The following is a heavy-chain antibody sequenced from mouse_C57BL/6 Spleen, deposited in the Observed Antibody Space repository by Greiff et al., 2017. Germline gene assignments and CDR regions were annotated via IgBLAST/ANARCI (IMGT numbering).Heavy chain of an antibody. D-gene: IGHD1-1*01. J-gene: IGHJ1*03. CDR2: IDPSDSYT. CDR3: ARGYYSSSYWYFDV. Sequence: QVQLQQPGAELVMPGASVKLSCKASGYTFTSYWMHWVKQRPGQGLEWIGEIDPSDSYTNYNQKFKGKSTLTVDKSSSTAYMQLSSLTAEDSAVYYCARGYYSSSYWYFDVWGTGTTVTVSS. V-gene: IGHV1-69*01. CDR1: GYTFTSYW.